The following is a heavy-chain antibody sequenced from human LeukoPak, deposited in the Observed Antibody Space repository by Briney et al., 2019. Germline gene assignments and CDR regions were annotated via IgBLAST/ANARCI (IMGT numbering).Heavy chain of an antibody. CDR1: GGTLSRYA. J-gene: IGHJ5*02. Sequence: SVKVSCKASGGTLSRYAISWVRQAPGQGLEWMGGIIPIFGTTNYAQKFQGRVTITADESTSTVYMELSSLRSEDTAVYYCARDKGSTMVRGVIAYNWFDPWGQGTLVTVSS. CDR3: ARDKGSTMVRGVIAYNWFDP. CDR2: IIPIFGTT. D-gene: IGHD3-10*01. V-gene: IGHV1-69*13.